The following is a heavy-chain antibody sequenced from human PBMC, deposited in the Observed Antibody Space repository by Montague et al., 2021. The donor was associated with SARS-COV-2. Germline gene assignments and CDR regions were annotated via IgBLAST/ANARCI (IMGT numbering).Heavy chain of an antibody. CDR3: AREFRIELWQTNWYFGL. V-gene: IGHV3-48*03. Sequence: SLRLSCAASKFMFSIYEMTWVRQAPGKGLEWVSSISSSGDTMTYADSVRGRFTISRDNAENSLFLQMKSLRAEDTAVYYCAREFRIELWQTNWYFGLWGRGTLVTVSS. D-gene: IGHD3-16*01. CDR1: KFMFSIYE. J-gene: IGHJ2*01. CDR2: ISSSGDTM.